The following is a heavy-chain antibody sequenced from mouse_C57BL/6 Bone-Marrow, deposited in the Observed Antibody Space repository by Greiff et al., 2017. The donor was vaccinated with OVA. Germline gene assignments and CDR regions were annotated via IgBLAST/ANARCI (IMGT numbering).Heavy chain of an antibody. V-gene: IGHV1-59*01. CDR2: IDPSDSYT. Sequence: QVQLQQPGAELVRPGTSVKLSCKASGYTFTSYWMHWVKQRPGQGLEWIGVIDPSDSYTNYNQKFKGKATLTVDTSSSTAYMQLSSLTSEDSAVYYCARLKDYDDGGSFDYWGQGTTLTVSS. CDR1: GYTFTSYW. J-gene: IGHJ2*01. CDR3: ARLKDYDDGGSFDY. D-gene: IGHD2-4*01.